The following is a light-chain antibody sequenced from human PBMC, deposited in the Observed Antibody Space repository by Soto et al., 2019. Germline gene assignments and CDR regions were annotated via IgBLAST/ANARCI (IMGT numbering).Light chain of an antibody. Sequence: EIVLTQSPGTLSLSPGERATLSCRASQSVSIYLAWYQQKPGQAPRLLIYDASNRATGIPARFSGSGSGTDFTLTISSLEPEDFAVYYCQQRSSWPLTFGQGTRLEIK. V-gene: IGKV3-11*01. J-gene: IGKJ5*01. CDR2: DAS. CDR1: QSVSIY. CDR3: QQRSSWPLT.